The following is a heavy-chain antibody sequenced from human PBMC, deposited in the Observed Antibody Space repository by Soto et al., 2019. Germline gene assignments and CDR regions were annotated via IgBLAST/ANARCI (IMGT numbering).Heavy chain of an antibody. CDR2: IKFDGSQR. D-gene: IGHD2-21*01. CDR1: GFTLSRFW. V-gene: IGHV3-7*01. CDR3: ARDGDYFDGDLWYDGYDL. Sequence: GGSLRLSCAASGFTLSRFWMNWVRQAPGKGLEWVANIKFDGSQRSYLDSVKGRFTISRDNAGNSLHLQMDSLRAEDTAVYFCARDGDYFDGDLWYDGYDLWGQGTMVTVSS. J-gene: IGHJ3*01.